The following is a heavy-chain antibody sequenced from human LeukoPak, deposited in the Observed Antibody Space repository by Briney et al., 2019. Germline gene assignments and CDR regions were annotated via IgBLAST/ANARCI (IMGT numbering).Heavy chain of an antibody. CDR2: IYSGGST. D-gene: IGHD3-16*02. J-gene: IGHJ3*02. CDR1: GFTLSSSY. Sequence: GGSLRLSCAASGFTLSSSYMSWVRQAPGKGLEWGSVIYSGGSTYYTDSVKGRFTISRDNSKNTVYLQMNSLRAEDTAVYYCARCLGELPSGAFDIWGQGTMVTVSS. V-gene: IGHV3-66*01. CDR3: ARCLGELPSGAFDI.